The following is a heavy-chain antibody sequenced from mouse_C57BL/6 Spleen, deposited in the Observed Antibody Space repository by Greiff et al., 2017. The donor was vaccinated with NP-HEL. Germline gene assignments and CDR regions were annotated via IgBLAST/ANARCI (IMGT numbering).Heavy chain of an antibody. Sequence: EVHLVESGPGLVKPSQSLSLTCSVTGYSITSGYYWNWIRQFPGNKLEWMGYISYDGSNNYNPSLKNRISITRDTSKNQFFLKLNSVTTEDTATYYCARIYYGYDGAYWGQGTLVTVSA. CDR1: GYSITSGYY. D-gene: IGHD2-2*01. J-gene: IGHJ3*01. CDR3: ARIYYGYDGAY. CDR2: ISYDGSN. V-gene: IGHV3-6*01.